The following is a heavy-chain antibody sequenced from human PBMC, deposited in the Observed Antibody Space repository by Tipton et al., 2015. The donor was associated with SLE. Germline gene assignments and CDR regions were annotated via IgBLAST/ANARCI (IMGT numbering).Heavy chain of an antibody. D-gene: IGHD3-3*01. V-gene: IGHV1-2*02. CDR2: INPNTNSSDT. CDR1: AYTFSGYY. CDR3: ATGGVTIFGVITD. J-gene: IGHJ4*02. Sequence: QLVQSGAEVKQPGASVKVSCKASAYTFSGYYIHWVRQAPGQGLEWMGWINPNTNSSDTNFVQKFQGRVTMTRDTSISTAYMELSSLTSDDTAVYYCATGGVTIFGVITDWGQGTLVTVSS.